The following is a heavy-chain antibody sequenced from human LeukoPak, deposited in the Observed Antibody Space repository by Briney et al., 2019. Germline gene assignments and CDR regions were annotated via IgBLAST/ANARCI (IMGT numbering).Heavy chain of an antibody. CDR2: ISSSSSYI. J-gene: IGHJ4*02. D-gene: IGHD3-10*01. CDR3: ARDSLTQFITMVRGAMDY. Sequence: TGGSLRLSRAASGFTFSSYSMNWVRQAPGKGLEWVSSISSSSSYIYYADSVKGRFTISRDNAKNSLYLQMNSLRAEDTAVYYCARDSLTQFITMVRGAMDYWGQGTLVTVSS. CDR1: GFTFSSYS. V-gene: IGHV3-21*01.